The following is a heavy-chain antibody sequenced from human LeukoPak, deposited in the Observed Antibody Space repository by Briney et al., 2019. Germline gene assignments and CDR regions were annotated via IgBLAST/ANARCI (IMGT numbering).Heavy chain of an antibody. CDR2: ISPIFGTA. CDR3: ARDRYCSGGSCYSAGWFDP. D-gene: IGHD2-15*01. CDR1: GGTFNSYA. V-gene: IGHV1-69*01. J-gene: IGHJ5*02. Sequence: ASVKVSCKASGGTFNSYAISWVRQAPGQGLEWMGGISPIFGTANYAQKFQGRVTITADESTSTAYMELSSLRSEDTAVYYCARDRYCSGGSCYSAGWFDPWGQRTLVTVSS.